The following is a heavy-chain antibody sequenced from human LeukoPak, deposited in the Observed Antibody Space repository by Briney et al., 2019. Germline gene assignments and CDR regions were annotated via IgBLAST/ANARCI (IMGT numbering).Heavy chain of an antibody. Sequence: SETLSLTCTVSGGSISSYYWSWIRQPPGKGLEWIGYIYYSGSTNYNPSLKSRVTISVDTSKNQFSLKLSSVTAADTAVHYCAGTIFGDYYYYYGMDVWGQGTTVTVSS. V-gene: IGHV4-59*01. CDR1: GGSISSYY. J-gene: IGHJ6*02. CDR2: IYYSGST. D-gene: IGHD3-9*01. CDR3: AGTIFGDYYYYYGMDV.